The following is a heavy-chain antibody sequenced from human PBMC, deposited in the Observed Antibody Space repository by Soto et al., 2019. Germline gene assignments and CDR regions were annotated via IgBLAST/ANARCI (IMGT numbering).Heavy chain of an antibody. CDR3: ARGKYSGSYYDWFDP. D-gene: IGHD1-26*01. V-gene: IGHV4-59*01. Sequence: SETLSLTCTVSGGSISTYYWSWIRQPPGKGLEWIGYIYYSGTTNYNPSLKSRVTISVDTSKNQFSLKLSSVTAADTAVYYCARGKYSGSYYDWFDPWGQGTLVTVS. J-gene: IGHJ5*02. CDR1: GGSISTYY. CDR2: IYYSGTT.